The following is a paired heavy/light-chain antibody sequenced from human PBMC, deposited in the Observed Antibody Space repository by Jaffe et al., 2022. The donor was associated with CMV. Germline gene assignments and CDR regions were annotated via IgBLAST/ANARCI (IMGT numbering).Heavy chain of an antibody. CDR1: GFTFSSYE. Sequence: EVHLVESGGGLVQPGTFRRLSCAASGFTFSSYEMNWVRQAPGKGLEWLANITGSGSVTHYADSVKGRFTISRDNAKNSLFLEMNKLRAEDTAIYYCASGGDCKNGVCHRTAFFQHWGQGTVITVSS. CDR2: ITGSGSVT. V-gene: IGHV3-48*03. J-gene: IGHJ1*01. D-gene: IGHD2-8*01. CDR3: ASGGDCKNGVCHRTAFFQH.
Light chain of an antibody. CDR1: QSISRW. J-gene: IGKJ1*01. Sequence: DIQMIQSPSTLSASVGDRVSITCRASQSISRWLAWYQQKPGKAPKLLIYEASSLESGVPSRFSGSGSGTEFTLTITSLQPDDFATYYCQHYSSYSWTFGQGTRVE. V-gene: IGKV1-5*03. CDR2: EAS. CDR3: QHYSSYSWT.